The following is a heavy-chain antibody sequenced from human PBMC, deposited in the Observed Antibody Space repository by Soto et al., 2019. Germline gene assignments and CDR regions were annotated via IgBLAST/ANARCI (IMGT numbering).Heavy chain of an antibody. Sequence: AETLSLTCTVSGGSISSSSYYWGWIRQPPGKGLEWIGSVCCGESTYYNPTLKRRVTISVDTSNNQYSLNLSSVTAADTAVYYCARCRSSDSSGYYYSWFDPWGQGTQVTVSS. D-gene: IGHD3-22*01. CDR3: ARCRSSDSSGYYYSWFDP. V-gene: IGHV4-39*01. CDR1: GGSISSSSYY. J-gene: IGHJ5*02. CDR2: VCCGEST.